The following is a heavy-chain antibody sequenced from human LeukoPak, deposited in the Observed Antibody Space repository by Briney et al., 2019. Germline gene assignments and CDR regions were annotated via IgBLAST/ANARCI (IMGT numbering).Heavy chain of an antibody. CDR3: AREYSSSWYGDWFDP. D-gene: IGHD6-13*01. Sequence: KTSETLSLTCTVSGGSISSGSYYWSWIRQPAGKGLEWIGRIYTSGSTNYNPSLKSRVTISVDTSKNQFSLKLSSVTAADTAVYYCAREYSSSWYGDWFDPWGQGTLVTVSS. CDR1: GGSISSGSYY. CDR2: IYTSGST. V-gene: IGHV4-61*02. J-gene: IGHJ5*02.